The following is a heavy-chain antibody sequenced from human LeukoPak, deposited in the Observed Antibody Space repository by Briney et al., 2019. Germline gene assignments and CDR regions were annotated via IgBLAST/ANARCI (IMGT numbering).Heavy chain of an antibody. CDR1: GGSFSGYY. J-gene: IGHJ4*02. CDR3: ARGIKAVTTSDYFDY. V-gene: IGHV4-34*01. Sequence: SETLSLTCAVYGGSFSGYYWSWIRQPPGKGLEWIGEINHSGSTNYNPSLKSRVTISVDTSKNQFSLKLGSVTAADTAVYYCARGIKAVTTSDYFDYWGQGTLVTVSS. D-gene: IGHD4-17*01. CDR2: INHSGST.